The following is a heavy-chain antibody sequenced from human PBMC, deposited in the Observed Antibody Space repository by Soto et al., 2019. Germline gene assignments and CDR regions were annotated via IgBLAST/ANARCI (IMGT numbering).Heavy chain of an antibody. CDR2: ISGSGGST. J-gene: IGHJ6*03. Sequence: EVQLLESGGGLVQPGGALRLSCAASGFTFSSYAMSWVRQAPGKGLECVSAISGSGGSTYYADSVKGRFPISRDNSKNTLYLQMTSLRVEDTGVYYCQIVVVPAAYYYYMDVWGKGTTVTVSS. D-gene: IGHD2-2*01. V-gene: IGHV3-23*01. CDR3: QIVVVPAAYYYYMDV. CDR1: GFTFSSYA.